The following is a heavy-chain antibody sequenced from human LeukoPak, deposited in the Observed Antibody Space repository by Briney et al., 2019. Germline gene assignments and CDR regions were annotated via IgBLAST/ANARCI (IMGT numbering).Heavy chain of an antibody. D-gene: IGHD3-16*01. CDR3: ARTYVLSAFDI. CDR2: IWYDGSNK. CDR1: GFTFSSYG. V-gene: IGHV3-33*01. Sequence: GSLRLSCAASGFTFSSYGMHWVRQAPGKGLEWVAVIWYDGSNKYYADSVKGRFTISRDNSKNTLYLQMNSLRAEDTAVYYCARTYVLSAFDIWGQGTMVTVSS. J-gene: IGHJ3*02.